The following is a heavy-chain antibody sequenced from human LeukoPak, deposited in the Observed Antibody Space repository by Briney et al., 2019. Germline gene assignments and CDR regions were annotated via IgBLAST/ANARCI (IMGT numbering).Heavy chain of an antibody. V-gene: IGHV3-7*01. Sequence: PGGSLRLSCAASGFTFSGYWMTWVRQAPGKGLEWVANIKKDGSEKYYVDSVKGRFTISRDNAKSSLYLQMNSLRAEDTAVYYCARDHLSRFDFWGQGTLVTVSS. CDR3: ARDHLSRFDF. D-gene: IGHD3-3*02. J-gene: IGHJ4*02. CDR2: IKKDGSEK. CDR1: GFTFSGYW.